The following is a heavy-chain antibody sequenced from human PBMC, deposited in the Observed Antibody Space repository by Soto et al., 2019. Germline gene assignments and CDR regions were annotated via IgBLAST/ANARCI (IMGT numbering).Heavy chain of an antibody. CDR1: GFTFSRYA. D-gene: IGHD6-6*01. CDR3: ARDREDIAGRFDY. V-gene: IGHV3-30-3*01. Sequence: QVQVVESGGGVVQPGGSLRLSCAASGFTFSRYAMHWVRQAPGKGLEWVSVISYGAANKYYADSVKSRFTISRHNHKSTLYTQMTTLRTDDTAVYYCARDREDIAGRFDYGGQGTLVTVSS. J-gene: IGHJ4*02. CDR2: ISYGAANK.